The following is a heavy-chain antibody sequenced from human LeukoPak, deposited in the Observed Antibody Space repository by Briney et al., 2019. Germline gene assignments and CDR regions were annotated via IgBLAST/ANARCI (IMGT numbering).Heavy chain of an antibody. Sequence: SETLSLTCTVSGGSISSYYWSWIRQPAGKGLEWIGRIYTSGSTNYNPSLKSRVTMSVDTSKNQFSLKLSSVTAADTAVYHCGRSYYYDSSGYWDYFDYWGQGTLVTVSS. CDR2: IYTSGST. J-gene: IGHJ4*02. CDR3: GRSYYYDSSGYWDYFDY. CDR1: GGSISSYY. D-gene: IGHD3-22*01. V-gene: IGHV4-4*07.